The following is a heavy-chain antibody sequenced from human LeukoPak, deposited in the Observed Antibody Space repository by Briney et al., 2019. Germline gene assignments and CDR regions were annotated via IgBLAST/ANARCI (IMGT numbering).Heavy chain of an antibody. Sequence: ASVKVSCKASGYTFTGYYMHWVRQAPGQGLEWMGWINPNSGGTNYAQKFQGRVTMTRDTSISTAYMELSRLRSGDTAVYFCATHSPEWRYSGYYNYYYMDVWGNGTTVTVSS. CDR3: ATHSPEWRYSGYYNYYYMDV. J-gene: IGHJ6*03. CDR1: GYTFTGYY. D-gene: IGHD5-12*01. CDR2: INPNSGGT. V-gene: IGHV1-2*02.